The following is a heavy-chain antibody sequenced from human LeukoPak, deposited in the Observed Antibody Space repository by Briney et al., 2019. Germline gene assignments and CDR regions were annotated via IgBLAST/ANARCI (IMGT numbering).Heavy chain of an antibody. V-gene: IGHV3-23*01. Sequence: GGSLRLSCEASGFTFTNYAMTWVRQTPGKGMEWLPYISNSGNTAIYADSVKGRFSVSRDNSNNVVFLQMSNLRADDSAVYYCAKRLTLGVFDVWGQGTVVTVSS. D-gene: IGHD3-16*01. J-gene: IGHJ3*01. CDR2: ISNSGNTA. CDR1: GFTFTNYA. CDR3: AKRLTLGVFDV.